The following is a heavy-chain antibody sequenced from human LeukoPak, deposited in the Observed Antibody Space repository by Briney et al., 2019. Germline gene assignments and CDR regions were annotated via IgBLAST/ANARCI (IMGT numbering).Heavy chain of an antibody. CDR2: ISYDGSNK. CDR3: ARDGLLGYFDY. J-gene: IGHJ4*02. V-gene: IGHV3-30-3*01. D-gene: IGHD7-27*01. CDR1: GFTFSSYA. Sequence: GGSLRLSCAVSGFTFSSYAMHWVRQAPGKGLEWGAVISYDGSNKYYADSVKGRFTISRDNSKNTLYLQMNSLRAQDTAVYYCARDGLLGYFDYWGQGTLVTVSS.